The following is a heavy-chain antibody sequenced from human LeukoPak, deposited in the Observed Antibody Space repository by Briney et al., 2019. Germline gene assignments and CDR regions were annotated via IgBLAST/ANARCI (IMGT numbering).Heavy chain of an antibody. CDR2: IHYSGST. D-gene: IGHD6-19*01. V-gene: IGHV4-59*01. CDR1: GSMYNYY. J-gene: IGHJ6*02. CDR3: ARAVAGIPYYYYYGMDV. Sequence: SETLSLTCTVSGSMYNYYWSWIRQPPGKGLEWIGYIHYSGSTNYNPSLKSRVTISVDTSKNQFSLKLSSVTAADTAVYYCARAVAGIPYYYYYGMDVWGQGTTVTVSS.